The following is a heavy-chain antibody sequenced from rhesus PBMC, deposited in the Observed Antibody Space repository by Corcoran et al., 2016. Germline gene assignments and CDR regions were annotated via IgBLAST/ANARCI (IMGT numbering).Heavy chain of an antibody. CDR2: IYGNSAST. CDR1: GGSIRVYYY. Sequence: QVQLQESGPGLVKPSETLSLTCPVSGGSIRVYYYRTWIRQPPGKGLEWLGNIYGNSASTYYNPSLKSRVTISKDTSKNQFFLKLSSVTAADTAVYYCARDRPVERFDYWGQGVLVTVSS. V-gene: IGHV4S9*01. CDR3: ARDRPVERFDY. J-gene: IGHJ4*01.